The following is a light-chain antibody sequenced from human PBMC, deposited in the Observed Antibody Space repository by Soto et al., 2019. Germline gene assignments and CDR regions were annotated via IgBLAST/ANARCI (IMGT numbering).Light chain of an antibody. V-gene: IGKV3-20*01. CDR1: RGVSANY. CDR3: QQYGSSPRT. J-gene: IGKJ1*01. Sequence: EKLLTQSPGTLSLSQGEGATLSCRASRGVSANYLAWYQQKPGQAPTLLIYGASIRAAGIPDRFSGSGSGTDFTLTIRRLEPDDFAVYYCQQYGSSPRTFGQGTKVDI. CDR2: GAS.